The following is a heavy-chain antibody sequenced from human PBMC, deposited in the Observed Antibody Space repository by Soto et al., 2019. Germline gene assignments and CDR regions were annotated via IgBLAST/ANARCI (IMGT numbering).Heavy chain of an antibody. Sequence: PGGSLRLSCVASGFTFSSYAMHWVRQAPGKGLEWVAVISYDGSNKYYADSVKGRFTISRDNSKNTLYLQMNSLRAEDTAVYYCARDVRYFDWSKAPGGMDVWGQGTTVTVSS. V-gene: IGHV3-30-3*01. D-gene: IGHD3-9*01. J-gene: IGHJ6*02. CDR2: ISYDGSNK. CDR3: ARDVRYFDWSKAPGGMDV. CDR1: GFTFSSYA.